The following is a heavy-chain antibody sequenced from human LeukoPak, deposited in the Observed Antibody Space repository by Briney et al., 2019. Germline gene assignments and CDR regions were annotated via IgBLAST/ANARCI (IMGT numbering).Heavy chain of an antibody. D-gene: IGHD3-10*01. Sequence: SETLSLTCTVSGGSVTSGNYHWTWIRQPPGKGLEWVGYISYSGSTDYNPSLRGRVTMSLDRPKNQFSLKLSSVSAADTAVYYCAEWQKIIFDYGGQGSLVTVPS. J-gene: IGHJ4*02. CDR2: ISYSGST. V-gene: IGHV4-61*01. CDR3: AEWQKIIFDY. CDR1: GGSVTSGNYH.